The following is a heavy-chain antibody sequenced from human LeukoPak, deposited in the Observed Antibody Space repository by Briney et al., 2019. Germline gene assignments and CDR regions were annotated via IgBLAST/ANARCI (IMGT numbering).Heavy chain of an antibody. J-gene: IGHJ4*02. V-gene: IGHV3-53*01. D-gene: IGHD5-12*01. CDR3: ARVREWLPPSYYFDY. Sequence: GGSLRLSCAASGFTVSSNYMSWVRQAPGKGLEWVLVIYSGGSTYYADSVKGRFTTSRDNSKNTLYLQMNSLRAEDTAVYYCARVREWLPPSYYFDYWGQGTLVTVSS. CDR2: IYSGGST. CDR1: GFTVSSNY.